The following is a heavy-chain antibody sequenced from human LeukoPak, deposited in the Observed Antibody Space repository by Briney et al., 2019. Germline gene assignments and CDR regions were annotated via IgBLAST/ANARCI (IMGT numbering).Heavy chain of an antibody. CDR3: ARDYWNDGDGGDH. V-gene: IGHV3-23*01. D-gene: IGHD1-1*01. CDR1: GFTLSSYG. CDR2: ISGSGGST. Sequence: GGSLRLSCAASGFTLSSYGMSWVRQAPGKGLEWVSAISGSGGSTYYADSVKGRFTISRDNAKNSLYLQMNSLRAEDTAVYYCARDYWNDGDGGDHWGQGTLVSVSS. J-gene: IGHJ4*02.